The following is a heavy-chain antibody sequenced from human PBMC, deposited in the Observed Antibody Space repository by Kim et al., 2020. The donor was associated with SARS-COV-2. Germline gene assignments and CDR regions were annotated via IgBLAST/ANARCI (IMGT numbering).Heavy chain of an antibody. D-gene: IGHD3-10*01. CDR1: GFTFSNAW. J-gene: IGHJ6*02. CDR3: TTEGYYGSGSYFAYYYYYGMDV. V-gene: IGHV3-15*01. CDR2: IKSKTDGGTT. Sequence: GGSLRLSCAASGFTFSNAWMSWVRQAPGKGLEWVGRIKSKTDGGTTDYAAPVKGRFTISRDDSKNTLYLQMNSLKTEDTAVYYCTTEGYYGSGSYFAYYYYYGMDVWGQGTTVTVSS.